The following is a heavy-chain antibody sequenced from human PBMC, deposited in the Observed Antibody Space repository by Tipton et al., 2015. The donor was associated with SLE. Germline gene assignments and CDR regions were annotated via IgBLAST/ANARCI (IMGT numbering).Heavy chain of an antibody. V-gene: IGHV4-61*08. CDR1: GDSISTSAYY. D-gene: IGHD2-2*01. CDR3: ARERYCSGASCYAPDY. J-gene: IGHJ4*02. Sequence: TLSLTCTVSGDSISTSAYYWGWIRQPPGKGLEWIGYIFYSGSTNYNPSLKSRVTISVDTSKNQFSLKLKSVTAADSAVYYCARERYCSGASCYAPDYWGQGTLVTVSS. CDR2: IFYSGST.